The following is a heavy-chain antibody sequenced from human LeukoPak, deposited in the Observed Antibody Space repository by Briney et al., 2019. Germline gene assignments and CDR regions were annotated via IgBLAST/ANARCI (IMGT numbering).Heavy chain of an antibody. CDR3: AKAGQDYYGPDY. V-gene: IGHV3-30*18. CDR1: GFTFSSYG. CDR2: ISYDGSNK. J-gene: IGHJ4*02. Sequence: GGSLRLSCAASGFTFSSYGMHWVRQAPGKGLEWVAVISYDGSNKYYADSVKGRFTISRDNSKNTLYLQMNSLRAEDTAVYYCAKAGQDYYGPDYWGQGTLVTVSS. D-gene: IGHD3-10*01.